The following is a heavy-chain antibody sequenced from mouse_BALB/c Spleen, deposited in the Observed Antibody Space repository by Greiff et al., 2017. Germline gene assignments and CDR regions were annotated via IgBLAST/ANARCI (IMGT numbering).Heavy chain of an antibody. CDR1: GFTFSSYG. CDR2: ISSGGSYT. V-gene: IGHV5-6*02. Sequence: DVMLVESGGDLVKPGGSLKLSCAASGFTFSSYGMSWVRQTPDKRLEWVATISSGGSYTYYPDSVKGRFTISRDNAKNTLYLQMSSLKSEDTAMYYCARNMRGNYPYYFDYWGQGTTLTVSS. CDR3: ARNMRGNYPYYFDY. J-gene: IGHJ2*01. D-gene: IGHD2-1*01.